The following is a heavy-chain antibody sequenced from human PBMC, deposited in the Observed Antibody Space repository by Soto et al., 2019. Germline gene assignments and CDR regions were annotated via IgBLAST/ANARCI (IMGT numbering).Heavy chain of an antibody. J-gene: IGHJ5*02. CDR3: ARHYKLQLWSPGGWFDP. CDR2: IYYSGST. D-gene: IGHD5-18*01. V-gene: IGHV4-39*01. Sequence: QLQLQESGPGLVKPSETLSLTCTVSGGSISSSSYYWCWIRQPPGKGLEWIGSIYYSGSTYYNPSLKSRVTISVDTSKNQFFLKLSSVPAADTAVYYCARHYKLQLWSPGGWFDPWGQGTLVTVSS. CDR1: GGSISSSSYY.